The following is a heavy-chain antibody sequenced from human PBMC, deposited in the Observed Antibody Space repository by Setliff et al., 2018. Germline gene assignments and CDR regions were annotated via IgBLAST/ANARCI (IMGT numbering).Heavy chain of an antibody. CDR1: GYTFTDYY. Sequence: ASVKVSCKAPGYTFTDYYIHWVRQAPGQGLEWMGWINPLSTATKYAQRFQDRVAMTRDTSMNTAYMELMRLTSDDTALYYCARVARKSRPLSYFDKWGQGTQVTVSS. D-gene: IGHD5-12*01. CDR3: ARVARKSRPLSYFDK. CDR2: INPLSTAT. V-gene: IGHV1-2*02. J-gene: IGHJ4*02.